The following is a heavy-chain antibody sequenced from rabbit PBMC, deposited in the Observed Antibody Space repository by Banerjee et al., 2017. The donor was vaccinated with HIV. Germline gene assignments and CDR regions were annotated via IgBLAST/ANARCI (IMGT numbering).Heavy chain of an antibody. Sequence: QEQLVESGGGLVQPEGSLTLTCTASGFSLSSSDYMCWVRQAPGKGLEWIACIYAGGSGSTPHATWAQGRFTISKTSSTTVTLQMTSLTAANTATYFCARDVAANDGYNFGLWGPGTLVTVS. J-gene: IGHJ4*01. CDR1: GFSLSSSDY. D-gene: IGHD6-1*01. CDR3: ARDVAANDGYNFGL. CDR2: IYAGGSGST. V-gene: IGHV1S45*01.